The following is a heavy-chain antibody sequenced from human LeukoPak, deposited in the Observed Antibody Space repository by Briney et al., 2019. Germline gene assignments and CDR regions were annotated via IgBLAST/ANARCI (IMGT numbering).Heavy chain of an antibody. D-gene: IGHD1-26*01. CDR1: GFTFSSNW. Sequence: GGSLRLSCAASGFTFSSNWMHWVRQAPGKGLVWVSRINSDGSSTSYADSVKGRFTISRDNAKNSLYLQMNSLRAEDTAVYYCARARGSYDLDYWGQGTLVTVSS. CDR2: INSDGSST. J-gene: IGHJ4*02. V-gene: IGHV3-74*01. CDR3: ARARGSYDLDY.